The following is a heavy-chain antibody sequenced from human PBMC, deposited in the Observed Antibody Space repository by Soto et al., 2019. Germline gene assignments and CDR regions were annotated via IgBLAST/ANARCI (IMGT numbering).Heavy chain of an antibody. V-gene: IGHV3-48*01. CDR2: ISSTSSTI. Sequence: EVQLVESGGGLVQPGGSLRLSCAASGFTFSSYSMNWVRQAPGKGLEWVSYISSTSSTIYYADSVKGRFTISRDNATTSLYLQMNSLRAEDTAVYYCARKFRDAFDIWGQGTMVTVSS. J-gene: IGHJ3*02. CDR3: ARKFRDAFDI. CDR1: GFTFSSYS.